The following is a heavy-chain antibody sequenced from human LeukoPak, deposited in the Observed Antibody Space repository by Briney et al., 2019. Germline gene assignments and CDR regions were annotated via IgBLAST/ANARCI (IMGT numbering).Heavy chain of an antibody. CDR1: GGSFSGYY. CDR2: INHSGST. V-gene: IGHV4-34*01. D-gene: IGHD4-17*01. Sequence: SETLSLTCAVYGGSFSGYYWSWIRQPPGKGLEWIGEINHSGSTNYNPSLKSRVTISVDTSKNQFSLKLSSVTAADTAVYYCARGRGDGDYVLDYWGQGTLVTVSS. J-gene: IGHJ4*02. CDR3: ARGRGDGDYVLDY.